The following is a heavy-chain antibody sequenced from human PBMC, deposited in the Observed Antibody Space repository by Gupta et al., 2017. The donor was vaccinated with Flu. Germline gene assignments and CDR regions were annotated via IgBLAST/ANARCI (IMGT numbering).Heavy chain of an antibody. V-gene: IGHV1-69*01. Sequence: QVQLVQSGAEVKKPGSSVKVSCKASGGTFSSYAISWVRQAPGQGLEWMGGIIPIFGTANYAQKFQGRVTITADESTSTAYMELSSLRSEDTAVYYCARGYCSSTSCYFFRYYYYGMDVWGQGTTVTGSS. J-gene: IGHJ6*02. CDR1: GGTFSSYA. D-gene: IGHD2-2*01. CDR3: ARGYCSSTSCYFFRYYYYGMDV. CDR2: IIPIFGTA.